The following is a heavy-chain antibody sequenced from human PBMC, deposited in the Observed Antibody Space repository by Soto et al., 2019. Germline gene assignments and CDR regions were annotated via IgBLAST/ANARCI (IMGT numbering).Heavy chain of an antibody. CDR3: ARGGWTTYYSPFFDP. CDR1: GFSLSTSGVG. D-gene: IGHD3-10*01. J-gene: IGHJ5*02. CDR2: IYWDDDK. V-gene: IGHV2-5*02. Sequence: SGPTLVNPTQTLTLTCTFSGFSLSTSGVGVGWIRQPPGKALEWLALIYWDDDKRHSPSLKSRLTITKDTSKNQVVLTLTKLDTVDTATYYCARGGWTTYYSPFFDPWGQGTLVTVS.